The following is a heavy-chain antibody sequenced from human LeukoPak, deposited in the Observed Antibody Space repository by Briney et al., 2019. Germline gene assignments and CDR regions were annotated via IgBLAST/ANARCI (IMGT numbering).Heavy chain of an antibody. CDR1: GGSISSYY. Sequence: SETLSLTCTVSGGSISSYYWSWIRQPPGKGLEWIGYIYYSGSTNYNPSLKSRVTISVDTSKNQFSLKLSSVTAADTAVFYCARGHSSSWPIDCWGQGTLVTVS. CDR2: IYYSGST. CDR3: ARGHSSSWPIDC. J-gene: IGHJ4*02. V-gene: IGHV4-59*01. D-gene: IGHD6-13*01.